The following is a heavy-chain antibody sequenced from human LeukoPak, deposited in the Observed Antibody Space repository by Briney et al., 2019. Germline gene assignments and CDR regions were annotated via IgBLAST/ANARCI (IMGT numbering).Heavy chain of an antibody. J-gene: IGHJ6*03. D-gene: IGHD2-21*01. CDR1: GFTFSSYS. V-gene: IGHV3-48*04. CDR3: ARVSIADSYNYYYMDV. Sequence: GGSLRLSCAASGFTFSSYSMNWVRQAPGKGLEWVSYISSSSSTISYADSVKGRFTISRDNARNSLYLQMNSLRAEDTAVYYCARVSIADSYNYYYMDVWGKGTTVTVSS. CDR2: ISSSSSTI.